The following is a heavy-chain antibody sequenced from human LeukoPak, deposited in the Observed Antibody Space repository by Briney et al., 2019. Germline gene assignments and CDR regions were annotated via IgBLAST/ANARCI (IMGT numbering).Heavy chain of an antibody. CDR2: IRSKAFGGTT. CDR3: SRAYSTGWLGINDY. CDR1: GFTFGDYA. D-gene: IGHD6-19*01. Sequence: GGSLRLSCATSGFTFGDYAMTWVRQAPGKGLEWVSFIRSKAFGGTTQYAASVNGRFTISRDDSKSVAYLQMDSLKTEDTAVYYCSRAYSTGWLGINDYWGQGALVTVSS. V-gene: IGHV3-49*04. J-gene: IGHJ4*02.